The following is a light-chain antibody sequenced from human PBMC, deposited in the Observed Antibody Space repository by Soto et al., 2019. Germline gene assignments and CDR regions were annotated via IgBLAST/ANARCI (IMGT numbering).Light chain of an antibody. CDR2: LGS. Sequence: DIVMTQSPLYLPVTPGEPASISCRSSQSLLHSNGYKFFDWYLQKPGQSPQLLIYLGSNRASGVPDRVIGSESGTDFTLKISRVEAEDVGVYYCMQALQTPYTFGQGTKLEIK. V-gene: IGKV2-28*01. CDR3: MQALQTPYT. CDR1: QSLLHSNGYKF. J-gene: IGKJ2*01.